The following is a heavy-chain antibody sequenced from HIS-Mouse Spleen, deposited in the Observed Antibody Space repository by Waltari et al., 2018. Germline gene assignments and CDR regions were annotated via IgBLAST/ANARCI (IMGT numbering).Heavy chain of an antibody. V-gene: IGHV3-66*01. CDR2: IYSGGST. J-gene: IGHJ3*02. CDR3: ARTAIGGGDAFDI. Sequence: EVQLVESGGGLVQPGGSLRLSCAASGVTVSSNYMSWARQAPGKGLEWVSVIYSGGSTYYADSVKGRFTISRDNSKNTLYLQMNSLRAEDTAVYYCARTAIGGGDAFDIWGQGTMVTVSS. CDR1: GVTVSSNY. D-gene: IGHD3-16*01.